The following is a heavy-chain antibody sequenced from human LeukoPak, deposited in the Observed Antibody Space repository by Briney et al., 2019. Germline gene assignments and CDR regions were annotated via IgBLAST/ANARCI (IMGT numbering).Heavy chain of an antibody. Sequence: PGGSLRLSCAASGFTFSSYAMSWVRQAPGKGLEWVSTISDSGVSTYYADSVKGRFTISRDNSKNTLYLQMNSLRAEDTAVYYCARGGSSGSFDYWGQGTLVTVSS. J-gene: IGHJ4*02. D-gene: IGHD3-22*01. CDR3: ARGGSSGSFDY. CDR1: GFTFSSYA. CDR2: ISDSGVST. V-gene: IGHV3-23*01.